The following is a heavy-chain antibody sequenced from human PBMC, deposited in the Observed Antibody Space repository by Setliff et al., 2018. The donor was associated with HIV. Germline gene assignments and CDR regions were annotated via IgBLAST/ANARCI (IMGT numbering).Heavy chain of an antibody. Sequence: PGGSLRLSCAASGFTFSSFGMHWVRQAPGKGLEWVVVIWFEGGLKYYVDSVKGRFTISRENSKNTPYVQMNSLIAEDTAVYYCASDGTYYDIGYPRRYYYMDVWGKGTTVTVSS. CDR3: ASDGTYYDIGYPRRYYYMDV. J-gene: IGHJ6*03. V-gene: IGHV3-33*01. CDR2: IWFEGGLK. D-gene: IGHD3-9*01. CDR1: GFTFSSFG.